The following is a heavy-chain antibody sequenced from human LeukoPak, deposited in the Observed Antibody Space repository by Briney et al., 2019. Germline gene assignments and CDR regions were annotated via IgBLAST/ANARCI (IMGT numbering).Heavy chain of an antibody. CDR3: ADLWQDGN. Sequence: PGGSLRLSCVASRFTFSSYWMSWVRQAPGKGLEGVADINKDGSEIYYADSVRGRFTISRDNAKNSLFLQMNSLKADDTPFYYCADLWQDGNWGQGPVVTVSS. V-gene: IGHV3-7*01. J-gene: IGHJ1*01. CDR1: RFTFSSYW. D-gene: IGHD2/OR15-2a*01. CDR2: INKDGSEI.